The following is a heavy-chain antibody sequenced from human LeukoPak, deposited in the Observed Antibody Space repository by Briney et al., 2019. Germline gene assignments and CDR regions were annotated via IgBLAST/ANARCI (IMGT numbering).Heavy chain of an antibody. Sequence: SETLSLTCAVYGGSFSGYYWSWIRQPPGKGLEWIGEINHSGSTNYDPSLRSRVTISVDTSKNQFSLKLSSVTAADTAVYYCARVPVLVAAAGWHYFDYWGQGTLVTVSS. CDR3: ARVPVLVAAAGWHYFDY. CDR1: GGSFSGYY. J-gene: IGHJ4*02. D-gene: IGHD6-13*01. V-gene: IGHV4-34*01. CDR2: INHSGST.